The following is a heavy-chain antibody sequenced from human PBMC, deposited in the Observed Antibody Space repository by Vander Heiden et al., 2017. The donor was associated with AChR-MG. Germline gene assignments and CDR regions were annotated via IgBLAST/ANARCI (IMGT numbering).Heavy chain of an antibody. V-gene: IGHV3-49*05. Sequence: EVQLVESGGGLVNPGRSLRLSCPASGFPYGDYAMSGFRQAPGKGLEWVGFIRSKAYGGTTEYAASVKGRFTISRDDSKSIAYLQMNSLKTEDTAVYYCTRDVIVVPAAILPSFDYWGQGTLVTVSS. CDR1: GFPYGDYA. J-gene: IGHJ4*02. D-gene: IGHD2-2*02. CDR2: IRSKAYGGTT. CDR3: TRDVIVVPAAILPSFDY.